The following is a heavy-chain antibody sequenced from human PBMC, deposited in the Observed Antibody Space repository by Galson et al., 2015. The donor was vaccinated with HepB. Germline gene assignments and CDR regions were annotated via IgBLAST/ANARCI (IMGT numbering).Heavy chain of an antibody. CDR1: GASLSSGGYY. D-gene: IGHD2-2*02. Sequence: TLSLTCTVSGASLSSGGYYWSWIRQHPEKGLEWIGYVFYSEASYYNPSLKSRVAISVDTSKDQFSLKLSSVTAADTAVYYCARGYRILYAWGQGTLVTVSS. V-gene: IGHV4-31*03. CDR2: VFYSEAS. J-gene: IGHJ5*02. CDR3: ARGYRILYA.